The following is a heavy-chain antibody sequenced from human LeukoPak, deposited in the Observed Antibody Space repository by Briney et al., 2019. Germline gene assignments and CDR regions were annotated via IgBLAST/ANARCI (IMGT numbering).Heavy chain of an antibody. CDR3: ARHVYDFWSGALNGYYYMDV. V-gene: IGHV4-39*01. Sequence: KPSETLSLTCTVSGGSISSSSHYWGWIRQPPGKGLEWIGSIYYSGSTYYNPSLKSRVTISVDTSKNQFSLKLSSVTAADTAVYYCARHVYDFWSGALNGYYYMDVWGKGTTVTVSS. CDR2: IYYSGST. D-gene: IGHD3-3*01. J-gene: IGHJ6*03. CDR1: GGSISSSSHY.